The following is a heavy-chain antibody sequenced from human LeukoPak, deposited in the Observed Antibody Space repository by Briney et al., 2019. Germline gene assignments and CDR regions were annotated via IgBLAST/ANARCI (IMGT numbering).Heavy chain of an antibody. CDR3: AKDVVPAAIEMNFDY. D-gene: IGHD2-2*01. CDR1: GFTFSSYA. Sequence: GTSLRLSCAASGFTFSSYAMSWVRQAPGKGLEWVSAISGSGGSTYYADSVKGRFTISRDNSKNTLYLQMNSLRAEDTAVYYCAKDVVPAAIEMNFDYWGQGTLVTVSS. J-gene: IGHJ4*02. V-gene: IGHV3-23*01. CDR2: ISGSGGST.